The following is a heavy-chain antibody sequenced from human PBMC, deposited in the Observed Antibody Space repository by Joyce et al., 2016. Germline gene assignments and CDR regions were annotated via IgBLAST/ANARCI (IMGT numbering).Heavy chain of an antibody. V-gene: IGHV3-48*04. CDR2: ISRSSRTI. CDR3: ARKKYYGSGSYYRYYYYAMDV. D-gene: IGHD3-10*01. CDR1: GFIFSNYT. Sequence: EVQLVESGGGLVQPGGCLRLSCAASGFIFSNYTMKWVRPAPWNGLGWVSHISRSSRTIYYADSVKGRFTISRDNAKNSLYLQMNSLRAEDTAVYYCARKKYYGSGSYYRYYYYAMDVWGQGTTVTVSS. J-gene: IGHJ6*02.